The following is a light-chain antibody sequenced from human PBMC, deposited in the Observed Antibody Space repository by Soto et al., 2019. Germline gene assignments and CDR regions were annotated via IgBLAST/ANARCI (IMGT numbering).Light chain of an antibody. J-gene: IGKJ3*01. V-gene: IGKV4-1*01. Sequence: DIVLTQSPESLAVSLGERATINCKSSQSVYNSNNKNYLAWYRQRPGQPPEMLIYWASTRESGVPDRFIGSGSGTDFRLTISSLQSEDVAVYYCQQYYGGPVTFGRGTKVDVK. CDR1: QSVYNSNNKNY. CDR3: QQYYGGPVT. CDR2: WAS.